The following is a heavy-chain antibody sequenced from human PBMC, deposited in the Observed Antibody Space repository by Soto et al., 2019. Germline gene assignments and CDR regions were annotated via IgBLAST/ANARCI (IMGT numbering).Heavy chain of an antibody. CDR1: GGTIGISGCY. CDR3: GRWAKLVRYFGY. D-gene: IGHD6-13*01. CDR2: IYYSGST. J-gene: IGHJ4*02. Sequence: FVTMSLTCTVSGGTIGISGCYRVRISQPPGKGLEWIGSIYYSGSTNYDPSLKSRVTTSVDTSKNQFSLKLSSVTAADTAVYYCGRWAKLVRYFGYWGQGTLVTVSS. V-gene: IGHV4-39*07.